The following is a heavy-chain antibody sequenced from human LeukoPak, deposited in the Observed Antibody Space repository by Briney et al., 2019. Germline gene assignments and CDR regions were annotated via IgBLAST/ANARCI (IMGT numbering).Heavy chain of an antibody. CDR2: ISSSSSYI. CDR3: ARDFRQYQLLWHTAWRYFDY. CDR1: GFTFSSYS. V-gene: IGHV3-21*01. J-gene: IGHJ4*02. Sequence: GGSLRLSCAASGFTFSSYSMNWVRQAPGKGLEWVSSISSSSSYIYYADSVKGRFTISRDNAKNSLYLQMNSLRAEDTAVYYCARDFRQYQLLWHTAWRYFDYWGQGTLVTVSS. D-gene: IGHD2-2*01.